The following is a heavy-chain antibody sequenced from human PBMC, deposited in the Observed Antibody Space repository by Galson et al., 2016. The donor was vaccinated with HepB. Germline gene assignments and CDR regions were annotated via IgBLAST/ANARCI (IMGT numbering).Heavy chain of an antibody. V-gene: IGHV1-69*05. CDR3: ARGPSREWLLYYYYYYGMDV. J-gene: IGHJ6*02. CDR2: IIPIFGTT. CDR1: GGTFSSHV. Sequence: SVKVSCKASGGTFSSHVISWVRQAPGQGLEWMGGIIPIFGTTNYAQKFQGRVTMTRDTSTSTVYMELSSLRSEDTAVYYCARGPSREWLLYYYYYYGMDVWGQGTTVTVSS. D-gene: IGHD3-3*01.